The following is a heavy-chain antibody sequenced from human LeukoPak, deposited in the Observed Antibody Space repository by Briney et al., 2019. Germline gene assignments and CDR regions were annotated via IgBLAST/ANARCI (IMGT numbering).Heavy chain of an antibody. V-gene: IGHV4-59*01. CDR3: ARAQGPDLSFWSGYSNDAFDI. J-gene: IGHJ3*02. CDR2: IYYSGST. Sequence: SETLSLTCTVSGGSISSYYWSWIRQPPGKGLEWIGYIYYSGSTNYNPSLKSRVTISVDTSKNQFSLKLSSVTAADTAVYYCARAQGPDLSFWSGYSNDAFDIWGQGTMVTVSS. CDR1: GGSISSYY. D-gene: IGHD3-3*01.